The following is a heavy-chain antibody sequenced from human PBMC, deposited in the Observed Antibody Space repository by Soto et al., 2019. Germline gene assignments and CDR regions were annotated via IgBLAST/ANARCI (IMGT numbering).Heavy chain of an antibody. Sequence: SETLCLTCTVSSGSISSGDVYWSWIRQAPGKDLEWIGYIYRSGSTNYSPSLKSRATISVDTSKNQFSLKLRSVTAADTAVYYCVRVKTGAVFSSYYYYYYGMDVWGQGTTVTGSS. J-gene: IGHJ6*02. V-gene: IGHV4-30-4*01. CDR1: SGSISSGDVY. CDR3: VRVKTGAVFSSYYYYYYGMDV. CDR2: IYRSGST. D-gene: IGHD2-21*01.